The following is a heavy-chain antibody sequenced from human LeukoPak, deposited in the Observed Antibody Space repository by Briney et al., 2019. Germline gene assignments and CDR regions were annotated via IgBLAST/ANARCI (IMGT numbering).Heavy chain of an antibody. CDR3: AREGCSSTSCYTDY. D-gene: IGHD2-2*02. CDR2: IYTSGST. V-gene: IGHV4-4*07. Sequence: SETLSLTCTVSAGSISSYYWSWIRQPAGKGLEWIGRIYTSGSTNYNPSLKSRVTMSVDTSKNQFSLKLSSVTAAATAVYYCAREGCSSTSCYTDYCGQGTLVTVSS. J-gene: IGHJ4*02. CDR1: AGSISSYY.